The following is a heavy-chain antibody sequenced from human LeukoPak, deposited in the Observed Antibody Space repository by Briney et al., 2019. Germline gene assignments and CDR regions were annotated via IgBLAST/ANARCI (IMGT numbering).Heavy chain of an antibody. CDR2: INRSGST. J-gene: IGHJ4*02. V-gene: IGHV4-34*01. D-gene: IGHD2/OR15-2a*01. CDR3: ARGGLPHRRFPLDY. CDR1: GGSFSGYY. Sequence: SETLSLTCAVYGGSFSGYYWSWIRQPPGKGLEWIGEINRSGSTNYNPSLKSRVTISVDTSKNQFSLKLSSVTAADTAVYYCARGGLPHRRFPLDYWGQGTLVTVSS.